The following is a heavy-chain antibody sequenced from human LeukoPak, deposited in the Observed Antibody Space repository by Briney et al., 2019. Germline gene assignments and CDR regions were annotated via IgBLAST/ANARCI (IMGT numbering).Heavy chain of an antibody. CDR2: IYYSGST. CDR1: GGSISSYY. J-gene: IGHJ4*02. V-gene: IGHV4-59*01. CDR3: ARGFAYGDTGSFDY. Sequence: KASEILSLTCTVSGGSISSYYWSWIRQPPGKGLEWIGYIYYSGSTTYNPSLKSRVTISVDTSKNQFSLKLSSVTAADTAVYYCARGFAYGDTGSFDYWGQGTLVTVSS. D-gene: IGHD4-17*01.